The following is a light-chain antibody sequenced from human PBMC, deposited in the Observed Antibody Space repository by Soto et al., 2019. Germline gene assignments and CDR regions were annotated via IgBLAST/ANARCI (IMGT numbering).Light chain of an antibody. Sequence: EFVLTQSPGTLSLSPGERATLSCRASQSVSSNLAWYQQKPGQAPRLLIYDASKRATGIPARFSGSGSGTEFTLTISSLQSEDFAVYSCQQYDNWPTFGQGTKVDIK. J-gene: IGKJ1*01. V-gene: IGKV3D-15*01. CDR1: QSVSSN. CDR3: QQYDNWPT. CDR2: DAS.